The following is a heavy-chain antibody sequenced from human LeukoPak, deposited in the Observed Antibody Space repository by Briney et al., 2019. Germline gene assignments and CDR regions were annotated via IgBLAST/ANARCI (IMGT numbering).Heavy chain of an antibody. D-gene: IGHD6-13*01. V-gene: IGHV1-3*01. J-gene: IGHJ4*02. CDR2: INAGNGNT. Sequence: ASVKVSCKASGYTFTSYAMHWVRQAPGQRLEWMGWINAGNGNTKYSQKFQGRVTITRDTSASTAYMELSSLRSEDTAVYYCATPWTAAGYYFDHWGQGTLVTVSS. CDR3: ATPWTAAGYYFDH. CDR1: GYTFTSYA.